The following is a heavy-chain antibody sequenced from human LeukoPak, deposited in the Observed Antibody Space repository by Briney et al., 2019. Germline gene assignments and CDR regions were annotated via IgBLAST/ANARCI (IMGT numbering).Heavy chain of an antibody. J-gene: IGHJ6*02. CDR2: ISGSGDNT. CDR1: GFTFSSYA. CDR3: AKDPPQLAYCGGDCTYYYYGMDV. D-gene: IGHD2-21*02. Sequence: GGSLRLSCAASGFTFSSYAMSWVRQAPGKGLECVSAISGSGDNTYYADSVKGRFTISRDNPENTLYLQMNSLRAEDTAVYYCAKDPPQLAYCGGDCTYYYYGMDVWGQGTTVTVSS. V-gene: IGHV3-23*01.